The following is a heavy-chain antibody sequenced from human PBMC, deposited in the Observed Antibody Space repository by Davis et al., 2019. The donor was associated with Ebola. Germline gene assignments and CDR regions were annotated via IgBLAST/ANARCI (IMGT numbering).Heavy chain of an antibody. CDR3: ARDFFAAYSNGWYGNYYYYYGMDV. J-gene: IGHJ6*04. CDR1: GYTFTGHY. CDR2: INSHNGNT. V-gene: IGHV1-18*04. Sequence: AASVTVSCKASGYTFTGHYMHWVRQAPGQGLEWMGWINSHNGNTNYAQNVQGRVTLTKDTSTGTAYMEVGSLRSDDTAVYYCARDFFAAYSNGWYGNYYYYYGMDVWGKGTTVTVSS. D-gene: IGHD6-13*01.